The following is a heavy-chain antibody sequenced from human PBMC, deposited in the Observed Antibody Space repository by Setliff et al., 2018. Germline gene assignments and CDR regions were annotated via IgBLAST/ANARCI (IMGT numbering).Heavy chain of an antibody. V-gene: IGHV3-7*01. D-gene: IGHD3-22*01. CDR2: IKQDGSTK. Sequence: GGSLRLSCVVSGFSFSRHWMSWVRQAPGKGLEWVADIKQDGSTKYYLDSVKGRFTISRDNAKRSLYLQMNSLRAEDTAVYYCAREGSMIVEYYYYYGMDVWGQGTTVTVSS. CDR3: AREGSMIVEYYYYYGMDV. J-gene: IGHJ6*02. CDR1: GFSFSRHW.